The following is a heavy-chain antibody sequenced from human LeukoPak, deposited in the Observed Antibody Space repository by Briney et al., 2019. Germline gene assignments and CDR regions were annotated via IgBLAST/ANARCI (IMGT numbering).Heavy chain of an antibody. CDR1: GFTFSSYA. CDR2: ISYDGSNK. J-gene: IGHJ6*04. V-gene: IGHV3-30*01. CDR3: ARGRFLEWLNIMDV. Sequence: PGGSLRLSCAASGFTFSSYAMHWVRQAPGKRLEWVAVISYDGSNKYYADSVKGRFTISRDNSKNTLYLQMNSLRAEDTAVYYCARGRFLEWLNIMDVWGKGTTVTVSS. D-gene: IGHD3-3*01.